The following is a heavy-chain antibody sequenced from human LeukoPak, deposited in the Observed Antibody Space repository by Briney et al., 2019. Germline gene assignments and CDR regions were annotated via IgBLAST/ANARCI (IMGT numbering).Heavy chain of an antibody. CDR1: GFPFSIHG. CDR3: ARGPSGYHNT. J-gene: IGHJ4*02. V-gene: IGHV3-23*01. D-gene: IGHD5-12*01. Sequence: SGGTLRLSCAGSGFPFSIHGMNWVRQAPGKGLEWVSGISPGGGPTYYADSVKGRFTISRDDSKNTLYLQMNSLRAEDTAVYYCARGPSGYHNTGGQGTLVTVSS. CDR2: ISPGGGPT.